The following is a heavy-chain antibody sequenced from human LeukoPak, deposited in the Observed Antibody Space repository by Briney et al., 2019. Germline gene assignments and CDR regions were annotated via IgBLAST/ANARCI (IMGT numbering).Heavy chain of an antibody. CDR3: AKADSYDLDY. Sequence: GGSLRLSCAASGFTFNTFGTNWVRQAPGKGLEWVSIITSGVGITYYADSVKGRFTISRDNSKNTLYLQMSSLRAEDTAVYYCAKADSYDLDYWGQGTLVTVS. CDR1: GFTFNTFG. D-gene: IGHD3-22*01. J-gene: IGHJ4*02. V-gene: IGHV3-23*01. CDR2: ITSGVGIT.